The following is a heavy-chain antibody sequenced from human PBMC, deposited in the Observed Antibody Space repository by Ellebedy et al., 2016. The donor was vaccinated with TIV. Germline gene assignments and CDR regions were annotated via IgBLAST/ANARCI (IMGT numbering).Heavy chain of an antibody. Sequence: GESLKISCAASGFTFTNYAMSWVRQAPGKGLEWVSTLSGSGDNTYFADYVNGRFTISRDISKNQLYLQMNTLRPEDTAVYYCAKAYYDSPRATLDYWGQGTLVTVSS. CDR1: GFTFTNYA. V-gene: IGHV3-23*01. J-gene: IGHJ4*02. D-gene: IGHD3-22*01. CDR2: LSGSGDNT. CDR3: AKAYYDSPRATLDY.